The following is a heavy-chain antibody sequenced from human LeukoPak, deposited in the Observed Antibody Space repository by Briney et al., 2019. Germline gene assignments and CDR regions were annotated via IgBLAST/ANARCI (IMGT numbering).Heavy chain of an antibody. D-gene: IGHD2-15*01. V-gene: IGHV3-21*01. CDR1: GSTFSSYS. CDR3: ARDGYCSGGSCYSDAFDI. J-gene: IGHJ3*02. CDR2: ISSSSSYI. Sequence: GGSLRLSCAASGSTFSSYSMNWVRQAPGKGLEWVSSISSSSSYIYYADSVKGRFTISRDNAKNSLYLQMNSLRAEDTAVYYCARDGYCSGGSCYSDAFDIWGQGTMVTVSS.